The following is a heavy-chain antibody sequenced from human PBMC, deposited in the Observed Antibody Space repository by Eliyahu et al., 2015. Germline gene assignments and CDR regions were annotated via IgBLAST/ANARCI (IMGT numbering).Heavy chain of an antibody. Sequence: QITLKESGPAQVKPTQALTLTCTFSGFXLSTPGXAVGWIRQPPGKALEWLALVFWDDDKRYSPSLKNRLTIAKDTSKNQVVLTMTNVDPLDSGTYFCAHRPPGTATSTRQFENWGQGTLVTVSS. J-gene: IGHJ4*02. V-gene: IGHV2-5*02. CDR3: AHRPPGTATSTRQFEN. CDR1: GFXLSTPGXA. CDR2: VFWDDDK. D-gene: IGHD1-14*01.